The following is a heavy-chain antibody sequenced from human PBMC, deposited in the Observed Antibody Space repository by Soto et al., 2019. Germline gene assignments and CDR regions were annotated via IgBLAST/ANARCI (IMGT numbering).Heavy chain of an antibody. CDR2: ISADGSST. Sequence: EVQLVESGGDLVPPGGSLRLSCVASGFTFSSYWMHWVRQVPGKGPMWVSRISADGSSTNYADSVKGRFTSSRDNAKNTRYLQMNSLRAEDTAVYYCARNWNGVDYWGQGTLVTVSS. D-gene: IGHD1-1*01. CDR1: GFTFSSYW. J-gene: IGHJ4*02. CDR3: ARNWNGVDY. V-gene: IGHV3-74*01.